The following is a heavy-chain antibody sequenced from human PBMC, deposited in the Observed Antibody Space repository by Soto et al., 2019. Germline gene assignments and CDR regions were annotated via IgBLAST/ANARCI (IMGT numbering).Heavy chain of an antibody. CDR2: INPNSGGT. CDR1: GYTFTGYY. J-gene: IGHJ6*02. CDR3: ARDVEPRIAAAGTAYYYYYGMDV. V-gene: IGHV1-2*02. D-gene: IGHD6-13*01. Sequence: QVQLVQSGAEVKKPGASVKVSCKASGYTFTGYYMHWVRQAPGQGLEWMGWINPNSGGTNYAQKFQGRGTMTRDTSISTAYMELSRLRSDDTAVYYCARDVEPRIAAAGTAYYYYYGMDVWGQGTTVTVSS.